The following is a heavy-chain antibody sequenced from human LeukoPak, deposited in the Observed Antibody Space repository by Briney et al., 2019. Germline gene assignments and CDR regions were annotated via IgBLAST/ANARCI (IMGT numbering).Heavy chain of an antibody. CDR2: INHSGST. V-gene: IGHV4-39*07. D-gene: IGHD6-13*01. CDR1: GGSISSSSYY. CDR3: ARVTAGYSSSWYSDY. J-gene: IGHJ4*02. Sequence: SETLSLTCTVSGGSISSSSYYWSWIRQPPGKGLEWIGEINHSGSTNYNPSLKSRVTISVDTSKNQFSLKLSSVTAADTAVYYCARVTAGYSSSWYSDYWGQGTLVTVSS.